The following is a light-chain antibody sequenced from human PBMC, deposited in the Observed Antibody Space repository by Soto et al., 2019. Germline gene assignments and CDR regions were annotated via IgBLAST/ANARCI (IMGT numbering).Light chain of an antibody. CDR3: QQYYSAPWT. CDR1: QSVFSNSNNKNY. Sequence: DIVMTQSPDSLAVSLGERATINCKSSQSVFSNSNNKNYLTWYQQKPGQPPKLLIYWASTRESGVPDRFSGSRSGTDFALTISSLQAEDVAVYYCQQYYSAPWTFGQGTKVEIK. CDR2: WAS. V-gene: IGKV4-1*01. J-gene: IGKJ1*01.